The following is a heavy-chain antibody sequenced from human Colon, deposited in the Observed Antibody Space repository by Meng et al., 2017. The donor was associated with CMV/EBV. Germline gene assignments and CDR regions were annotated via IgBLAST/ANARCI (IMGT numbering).Heavy chain of an antibody. J-gene: IGHJ4*02. Sequence: GESLKIPCATSGFKFSAYRMNWVRQAPGKGLEWGSFIGTDGLDIFYAESVKGRFTISRDDAMNALYLQMSSLRPDDTAVYYCARMTTGGFDYWGQGALVTVSS. V-gene: IGHV3-21*04. CDR3: ARMTTGGFDY. D-gene: IGHD1-1*01. CDR2: IGTDGLDI. CDR1: GFKFSAYR.